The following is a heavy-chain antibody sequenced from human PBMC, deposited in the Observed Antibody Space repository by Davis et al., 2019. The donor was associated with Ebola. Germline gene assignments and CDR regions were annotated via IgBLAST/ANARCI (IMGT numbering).Heavy chain of an antibody. Sequence: PSETLSLTCAASGFAFSNYAMTWVRQAPGKGLEWISSNTGNGGSTYYADPVKGRFTISRDNSKNTLYLQMNSLRPEDTALYYCVKDEWASWGQGTQVTVSS. CDR1: GFAFSNYA. D-gene: IGHD1-26*01. J-gene: IGHJ5*02. CDR2: NTGNGGST. V-gene: IGHV3-23*01. CDR3: VKDEWAS.